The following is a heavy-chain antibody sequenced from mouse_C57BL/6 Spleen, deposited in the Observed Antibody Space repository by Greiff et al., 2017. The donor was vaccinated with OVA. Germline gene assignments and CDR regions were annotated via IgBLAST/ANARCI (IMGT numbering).Heavy chain of an antibody. Sequence: EVQGVESGGGLVKPGGSLKLSCAASGFTFSSYAMSWVRQTPEKRLEWVATISDGGSYTYYPDNVKGRFTISRDNAKNNLYLQMSHLKSEDTAMYYCARDRSSSSYYFDYWGQGTTLTVSS. CDR3: ARDRSSSSYYFDY. D-gene: IGHD1-1*01. CDR1: GFTFSSYA. CDR2: ISDGGSYT. V-gene: IGHV5-4*01. J-gene: IGHJ2*01.